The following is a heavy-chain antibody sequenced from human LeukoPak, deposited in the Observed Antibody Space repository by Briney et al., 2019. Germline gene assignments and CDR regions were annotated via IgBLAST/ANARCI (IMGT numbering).Heavy chain of an antibody. CDR1: GYTFTSYG. CDR2: ISAYNGNT. CDR3: ARSYYGSGSYYKGP. V-gene: IGHV1-18*01. D-gene: IGHD3-10*01. Sequence: ASVKVSCKASGYTFTSYGISWVGQAPGQGLEGRGWISAYNGNTNYAQKLQGRVTMTTDTSTSTAYMELRSLRSDDTAVYSCARSYYGSGSYYKGPWGQGTLVTVSS. J-gene: IGHJ4*02.